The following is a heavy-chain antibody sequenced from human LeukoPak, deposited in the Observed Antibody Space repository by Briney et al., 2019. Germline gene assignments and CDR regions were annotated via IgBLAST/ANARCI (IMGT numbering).Heavy chain of an antibody. CDR3: AAYGSGSPPYHFDY. Sequence: PGGTLRLSCAASGFTFSSYGMGWVRQAPGKGLEWVSAISGSGGSTYYADSVKGRFTISRDNSKTTSYMQMNSLRAEDTAVYYCAAYGSGSPPYHFDYWGQGTLVTVSS. D-gene: IGHD3-10*01. CDR1: GFTFSSYG. CDR2: ISGSGGST. J-gene: IGHJ4*02. V-gene: IGHV3-23*01.